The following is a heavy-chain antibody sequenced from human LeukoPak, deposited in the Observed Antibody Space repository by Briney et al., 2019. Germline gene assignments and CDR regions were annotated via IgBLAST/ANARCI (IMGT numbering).Heavy chain of an antibody. Sequence: SVKVSCKASGGTFSSHAIAWVRQAPGQGPEWMGGIIPISGTANYAQNFQGRVTITTDESTSTAYMELSSLTSDDPAGYYCARGLQYQLLKALGYYYMDVWGEGTTVTVSS. V-gene: IGHV1-69*05. J-gene: IGHJ6*03. CDR1: GGTFSSHA. CDR3: ARGLQYQLLKALGYYYMDV. D-gene: IGHD2-2*01. CDR2: IIPISGTA.